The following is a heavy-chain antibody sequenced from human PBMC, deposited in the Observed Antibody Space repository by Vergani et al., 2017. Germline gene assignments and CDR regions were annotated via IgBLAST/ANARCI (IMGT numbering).Heavy chain of an antibody. D-gene: IGHD6-19*01. CDR2: IYYSGST. CDR3: ARHSTVEWLVKLGWIDP. CDR1: GASIRSSNYY. J-gene: IGHJ5*02. Sequence: QLQLQESGPGLVKPSATLSLTCSVSGASIRSSNYYWGWIRQPPGKGLDWIASIYYSGSTYYNPSLKSRVTISVDTSKNQFSLKLSSVTAADTAVYFCARHSTVEWLVKLGWIDPWGQGILGTVSS. V-gene: IGHV4-39*01.